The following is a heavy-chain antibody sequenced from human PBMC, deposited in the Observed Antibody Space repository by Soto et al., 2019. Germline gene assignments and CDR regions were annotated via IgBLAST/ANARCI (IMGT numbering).Heavy chain of an antibody. J-gene: IGHJ4*02. Sequence: GGSLRLSCAASGFTFSSYSMNWVRQAPGKGLEWVSYISSSSSTIYYADSVKGRFTISRDNSKNTLYLQMNSLRAEDTAVYYCAKDPDYYDSSGDDYWGQGTLVTVSS. V-gene: IGHV3-48*01. CDR3: AKDPDYYDSSGDDY. CDR2: ISSSSSTI. D-gene: IGHD3-22*01. CDR1: GFTFSSYS.